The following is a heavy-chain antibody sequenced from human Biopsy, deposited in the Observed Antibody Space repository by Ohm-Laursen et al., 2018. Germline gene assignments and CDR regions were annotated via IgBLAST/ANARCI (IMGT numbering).Heavy chain of an antibody. CDR2: ISYTGYT. J-gene: IGHJ4*02. CDR3: ARGSNDFGGLYFPR. D-gene: IGHD4-23*01. Sequence: TLSLTCTVSGGSFTSHYWSWIRQPPGKGLEWIGHISYTGYTSYNASLKSRVTISVDTSRNHFSLRLSSLTAADTAVYYCARGSNDFGGLYFPRWGQGTLLTVSS. CDR1: GGSFTSHY. V-gene: IGHV4-59*11.